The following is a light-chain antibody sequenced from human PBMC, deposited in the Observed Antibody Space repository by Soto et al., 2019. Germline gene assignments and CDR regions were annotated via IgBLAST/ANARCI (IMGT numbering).Light chain of an antibody. CDR2: EVS. J-gene: IGLJ2*01. CDR3: SSYTSNSTLV. V-gene: IGLV2-14*01. CDR1: SSDVGGYNY. Sequence: QSALTQPASVSGSPGQSITISCTGTSSDVGGYNYVSWYQQHPGKAPKLMIYEVSNRPSGVSNRFSGSKSGNTASPTISGLQAEDEADYYCSSYTSNSTLVFGGGTKLTVL.